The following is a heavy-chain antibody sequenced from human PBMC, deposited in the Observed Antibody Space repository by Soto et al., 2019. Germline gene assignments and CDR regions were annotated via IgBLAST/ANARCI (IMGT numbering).Heavy chain of an antibody. V-gene: IGHV1-69*13. D-gene: IGHD3-9*01. Sequence: SVKLSCPASGGTFSIYAISWVRQAPGQGLEWMGGIIPIFGTANYAQKFQGRVTITADESTSTAYLELSSLRSEDTAVYYGARAPSFYDIVPGRMSPGRGRGVDPGG. CDR2: IIPIFGTA. CDR1: GGTFSIYA. J-gene: IGHJ5*02. CDR3: ARAPSFYDIVPGRMSPGRGRGVDP.